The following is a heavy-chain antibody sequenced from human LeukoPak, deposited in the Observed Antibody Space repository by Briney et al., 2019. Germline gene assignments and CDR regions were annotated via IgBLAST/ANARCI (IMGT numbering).Heavy chain of an antibody. Sequence: SETLSLTCAVYGGSFSGYYWSWIRQPPGKGLEWIGEINHSGSTNYNPSLKSRVTISVDTSKNQFSLKLSSVTAADTAVYFCGRAPSSWGQGILVTVSS. V-gene: IGHV4-34*01. CDR3: GRAPSS. CDR2: INHSGST. J-gene: IGHJ5*02. D-gene: IGHD2-15*01. CDR1: GGSFSGYY.